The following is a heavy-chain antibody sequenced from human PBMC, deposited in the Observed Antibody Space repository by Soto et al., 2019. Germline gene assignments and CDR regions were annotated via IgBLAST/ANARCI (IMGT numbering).Heavy chain of an antibody. Sequence: EVQLVESGGGLVQPGGSLRLSCATSGFILSDCAMNWVRQAPGKGLEWVSYISSSSSVIDYADSVKGRFTVSRDNARNSLYLQMNSLRDEDTAVYYCARELSWGSNWYYYMDVWGKGTTVTVSS. V-gene: IGHV3-48*02. CDR1: GFILSDCA. CDR3: ARELSWGSNWYYYMDV. J-gene: IGHJ6*03. CDR2: ISSSSSVI. D-gene: IGHD7-27*01.